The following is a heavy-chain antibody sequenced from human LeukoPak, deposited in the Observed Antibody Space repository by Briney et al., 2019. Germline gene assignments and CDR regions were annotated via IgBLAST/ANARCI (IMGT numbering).Heavy chain of an antibody. D-gene: IGHD3-22*01. CDR3: ARRLDYYDTSGYHTLDY. CDR2: ISAYNGNT. V-gene: IGHV1-18*01. CDR1: GYTFSNYG. Sequence: ASVKVSCKASGYTFSNYGITWVRQAPGQGPEWMGWISAYNGNTNYAQNLQGRVTMATDTSTSTAYMELRSLRSDDTAVYYCARRLDYYDTSGYHTLDYWGQGTLVTVSS. J-gene: IGHJ4*02.